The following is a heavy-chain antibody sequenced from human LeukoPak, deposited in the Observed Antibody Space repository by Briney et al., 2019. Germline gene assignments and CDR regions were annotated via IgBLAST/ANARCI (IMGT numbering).Heavy chain of an antibody. J-gene: IGHJ5*02. CDR2: IYYTGST. V-gene: IGHV4-61*08. D-gene: IGHD1-26*01. CDR1: GGSISSGGYY. Sequence: SETLSLTCTVSGGSISSGGYYWNWIRQPPGKGLEWIGYIYYTGSTIYNPSLKSRVTISVDTSKNQFSLKLSSVTAADTAVYYCARITVGANGYNWFDPWGQGTLVTVSS. CDR3: ARITVGANGYNWFDP.